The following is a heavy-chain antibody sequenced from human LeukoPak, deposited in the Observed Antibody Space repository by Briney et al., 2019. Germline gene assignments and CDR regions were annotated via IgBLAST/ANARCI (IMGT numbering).Heavy chain of an antibody. CDR3: TRVGYIDEGIDY. D-gene: IGHD5-24*01. CDR2: IKQDGSKK. J-gene: IGHJ4*02. V-gene: IGHV3-7*04. Sequence: GGSLRLSCVASGFPFSSYWMTWVRQAPGKGLEWVANIKQDGSKKSYVDSVKGRFAISRDNAKNSLYLQMNSLRAEDTAIYYCTRVGYIDEGIDYWGQGTLVTVSS. CDR1: GFPFSSYW.